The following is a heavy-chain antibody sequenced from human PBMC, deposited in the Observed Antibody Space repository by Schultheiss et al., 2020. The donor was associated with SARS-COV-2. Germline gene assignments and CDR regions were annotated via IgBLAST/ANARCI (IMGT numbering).Heavy chain of an antibody. J-gene: IGHJ4*02. CDR1: GYTFTSYD. Sequence: ASVKVSCKASGYTFTSYDINWVRQATGQGLEWMGWMNPNSGNTGYAQKFQGRVTMTRNTSISTAYMELSSLRSEDTAVYYCARDDGGLVKSEYYFDYWGQGTLVTVSS. CDR2: MNPNSGNT. CDR3: ARDDGGLVKSEYYFDY. V-gene: IGHV1-8*01. D-gene: IGHD6-19*01.